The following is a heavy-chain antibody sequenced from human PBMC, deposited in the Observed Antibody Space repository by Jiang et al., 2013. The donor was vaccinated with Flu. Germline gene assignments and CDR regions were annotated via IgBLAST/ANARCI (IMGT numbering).Heavy chain of an antibody. CDR2: IYYSGST. CDR3: ARRDVRAAAANWFDP. D-gene: IGHD6-13*01. J-gene: IGHJ5*02. CDR1: GGSISSNNYY. V-gene: IGHV4-39*01. Sequence: GLVKPSETLSLICTVSGGSISSNNYYWGWIRQPPGKGLEWIATIYYSGSTYYNPSLKSRVTISVDTSKNQFSLKLRSVTAADTAVYYCARRDVRAAAANWFDPWGQGTLVTVSS.